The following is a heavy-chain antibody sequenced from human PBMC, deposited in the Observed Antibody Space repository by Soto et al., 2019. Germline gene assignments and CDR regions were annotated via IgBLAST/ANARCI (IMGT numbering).Heavy chain of an antibody. D-gene: IGHD3-22*01. V-gene: IGHV5-10-1*01. CDR3: AGGRYYDSSGYYGEYYYYGMDV. Sequence: GESLKISCKGSGYSFTSYWISWVRQMPGKGLEWMGRIDPSDSYTNYSPSFHGHATISADKSISTAYLQWSSLKASDTAMYYCAGGRYYDSSGYYGEYYYYGMDVWGQGTTVTVSS. CDR2: IDPSDSYT. CDR1: GYSFTSYW. J-gene: IGHJ6*02.